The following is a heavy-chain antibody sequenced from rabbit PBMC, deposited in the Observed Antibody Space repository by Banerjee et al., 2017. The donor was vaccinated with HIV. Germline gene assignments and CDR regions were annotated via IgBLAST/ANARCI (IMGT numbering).Heavy chain of an antibody. CDR3: ARGYYDMDL. CDR1: GLDFSSGYY. V-gene: IGHV1S45*01. J-gene: IGHJ6*01. Sequence: QEQLVESGGDLVKPGASLTLTCKASGLDFSSGYYMCWVRQAPGKGLEWIACIWTTSGSTDYASWAKGRFTISKTSSTTVTLQMTSLTAADTATYFCARGYYDMDLWGPGTLVT. CDR2: IWTTSGST.